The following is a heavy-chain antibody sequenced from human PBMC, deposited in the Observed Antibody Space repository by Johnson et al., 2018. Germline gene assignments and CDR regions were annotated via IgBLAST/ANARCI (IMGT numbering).Heavy chain of an antibody. D-gene: IGHD6-6*01. Sequence: QVQLVESGGGVVQPGRSLTLSCVDSGFTFSRYCMHWVRQAPGKGLEWVAVISSYGSNKEYGDSVKGRFTISRDNSKNTLYLQMNNVRAEDTAVHYCAKCIAALYTDFDSGMDVGGQGTTVTVSS. CDR2: ISSYGSNK. J-gene: IGHJ6*02. CDR1: GFTFSRYC. V-gene: IGHV3-30*18. CDR3: AKCIAALYTDFDSGMDV.